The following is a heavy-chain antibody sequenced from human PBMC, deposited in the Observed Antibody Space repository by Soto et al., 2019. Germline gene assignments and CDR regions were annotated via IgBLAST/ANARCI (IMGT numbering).Heavy chain of an antibody. V-gene: IGHV3-66*01. CDR1: GFTVSSNY. CDR3: ARDRRYCSGGSCYSWFDP. D-gene: IGHD2-15*01. J-gene: IGHJ5*02. CDR2: IYSGGST. Sequence: GGSLRLSCAASGFTVSSNYMSWVRQAPGKGLEWVSVIYSGGSTYYADSVKGRFTISRDNSKNTLYLQMNSLRAEDTAVYYCARDRRYCSGGSCYSWFDPWGQGTLVTVSS.